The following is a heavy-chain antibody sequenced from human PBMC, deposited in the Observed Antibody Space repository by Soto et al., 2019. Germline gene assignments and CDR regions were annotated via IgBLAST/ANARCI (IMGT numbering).Heavy chain of an antibody. J-gene: IGHJ6*02. V-gene: IGHV4-59*01. CDR1: GGSISSYY. CDR2: IYYSGST. Sequence: SETLSLTCTVSGGSISSYYWSWIRQPPGKGLEWLGYIYYSGSTNYNPSLKSRVTISVDTSKNQFSLKLSSVTAADTAVYYCARGGGTTSYYYGMDVWGQGTTVTVSS. CDR3: ARGGGTTSYYYGMDV. D-gene: IGHD1-7*01.